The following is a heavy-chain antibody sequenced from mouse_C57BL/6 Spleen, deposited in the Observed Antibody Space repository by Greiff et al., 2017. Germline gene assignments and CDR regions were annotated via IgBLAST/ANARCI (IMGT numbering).Heavy chain of an antibody. CDR3: AIGYYGSSYHFDY. CDR2: LHPSDSDT. CDR1: GYTFTSYW. V-gene: IGHV1-74*01. D-gene: IGHD1-1*01. J-gene: IGHJ2*01. Sequence: QVQLQQPGAELVKPGASVKVSCKASGYTFTSYWMHWVKQRPGQGLEWIGRLHPSDSDTNYNQKFKGKATLTVDKSSSTAYMQLSSLTSEDSAVXYCAIGYYGSSYHFDYWGQGTTLTVSS.